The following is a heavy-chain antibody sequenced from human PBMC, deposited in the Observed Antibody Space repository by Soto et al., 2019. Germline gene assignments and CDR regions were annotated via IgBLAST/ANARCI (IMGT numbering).Heavy chain of an antibody. CDR2: ISSSGSTI. V-gene: IGHV3-11*01. J-gene: IGHJ5*02. D-gene: IGHD3-22*01. CDR1: GFTFSDYY. Sequence: QVQLVESGGGLVKPGGSLRLSCAASGFTFSDYYMSWIRQAPGKGLEWVSYISSSGSTIYYADSLEGRFTLTRDNAKHSLHLQMNSLRAEDTAVYYCARAPPYYYDSSGSSWGQGTLVTLSS. CDR3: ARAPPYYYDSSGSS.